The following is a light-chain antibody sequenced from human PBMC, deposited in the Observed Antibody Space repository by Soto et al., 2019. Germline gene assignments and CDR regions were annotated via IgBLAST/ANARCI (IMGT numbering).Light chain of an antibody. CDR3: QQFNSYSRVT. V-gene: IGKV1-9*01. J-gene: IGKJ4*01. CDR2: GAS. Sequence: DVQLTQSPSFLSASVGDRVTITCRASQGTTNYFAWFQQKPGQAPKLLIYGASTLKSGAPSRFSGSAAGSAGTLTISSLQPEDFAAYYCQQFNSYSRVTFGGGPKVEIK. CDR1: QGTTNY.